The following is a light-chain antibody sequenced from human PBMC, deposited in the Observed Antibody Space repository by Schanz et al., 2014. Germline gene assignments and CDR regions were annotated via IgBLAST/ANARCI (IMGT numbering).Light chain of an antibody. CDR2: GNT. J-gene: IGLJ3*02. V-gene: IGLV1-40*01. Sequence: QSVLTQPPSVSGAPGQRITIACTGSSSNIGAGYDVHWYQHLPGTAPKLLIYGNTNRPSGVPDRFSGFKSGTSASLAITGLQAEDEGDYYCCGYRDNYIWVFGGGTKLTVL. CDR3: CGYRDNYIWV. CDR1: SSNIGAGYD.